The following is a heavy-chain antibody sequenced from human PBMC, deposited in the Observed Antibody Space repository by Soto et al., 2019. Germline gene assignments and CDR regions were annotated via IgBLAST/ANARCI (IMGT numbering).Heavy chain of an antibody. CDR2: ISYDGSNK. Sequence: PGGSLRLSCAASGFTFSSYGMHWVRQAPGKGLEWVAVISYDGSNKYYADSVKGRFTISRDNSKNTLYLQMNSLRAEDTAVYYCAKGARLGVKAYYCGMDVWGQGATVTVSS. J-gene: IGHJ6*02. CDR3: AKGARLGVKAYYCGMDV. CDR1: GFTFSSYG. D-gene: IGHD3-16*01. V-gene: IGHV3-30*18.